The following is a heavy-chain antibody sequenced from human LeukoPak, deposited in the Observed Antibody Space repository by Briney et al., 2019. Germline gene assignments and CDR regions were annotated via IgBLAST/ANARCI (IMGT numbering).Heavy chain of an antibody. J-gene: IGHJ4*02. V-gene: IGHV1-69*13. CDR2: IIPIFGTA. Sequence: GASVKVSCKASGGTFSSYAISWVRQAPGQGLEWMGGIIPIFGTANYAQKFQGRVTITADESTSTAYMELSSLRSEDTAVYYCARDPSLISSQFDYWGQGTLVTVSS. CDR1: GGTFSSYA. CDR3: ARDPSLISSQFDY. D-gene: IGHD3-16*01.